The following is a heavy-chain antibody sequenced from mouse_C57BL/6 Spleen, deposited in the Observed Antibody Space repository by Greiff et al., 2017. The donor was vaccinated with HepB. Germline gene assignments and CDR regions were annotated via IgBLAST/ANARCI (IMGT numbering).Heavy chain of an antibody. CDR3: ASSRSDDGYYLDY. Sequence: VQLVESGAELVKPGASVKISCKTSGYAFSSYWMNWVKQRPGKGLEWIGQIYPGDGDTNYNGKFKGKATLTADKSYSTAYMQLSSLTSEDSAVYCCASSRSDDGYYLDYWGQGTTLTVSS. CDR1: GYAFSSYW. V-gene: IGHV1-80*01. CDR2: IYPGDGDT. D-gene: IGHD2-3*01. J-gene: IGHJ2*01.